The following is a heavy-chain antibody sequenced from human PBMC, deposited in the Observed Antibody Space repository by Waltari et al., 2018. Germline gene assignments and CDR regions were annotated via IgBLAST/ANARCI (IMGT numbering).Heavy chain of an antibody. V-gene: IGHV1-18*01. CDR1: GYIFHTYG. J-gene: IGHJ4*02. CDR3: ARDPPYCANGVCSDF. CDR2: ISPQNGKT. Sequence: QVHLVQSGTEVKRPGASVTVSCKASGYIFHTYGITWVRQAPGQGLEWVGWISPQNGKTYSDQQVQGRISRTSDTSANTATLELRSLTSADTAIYYCARDPPYCANGVCSDFWGQGTLVAVSS. D-gene: IGHD2-8*01.